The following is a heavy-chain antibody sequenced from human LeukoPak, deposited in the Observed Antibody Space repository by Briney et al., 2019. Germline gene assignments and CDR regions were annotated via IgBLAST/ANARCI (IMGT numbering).Heavy chain of an antibody. CDR2: TSGSGGST. Sequence: GGSLRLSCAASGFTFSSYAMSWVRQAPGKGLEWVSATSGSGGSTYYADSVKGRFTISRDNSKNTLYLQMNSLRAEDTAVYYCAKDGSVEDIVVVVAATTLDYWGQGTLVTVSS. CDR3: AKDGSVEDIVVVVAATTLDY. J-gene: IGHJ4*02. D-gene: IGHD2-15*01. CDR1: GFTFSSYA. V-gene: IGHV3-23*01.